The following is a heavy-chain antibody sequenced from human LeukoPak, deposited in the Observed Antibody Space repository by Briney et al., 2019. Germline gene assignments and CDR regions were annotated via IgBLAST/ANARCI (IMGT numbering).Heavy chain of an antibody. CDR3: ARESRSSRTIDY. D-gene: IGHD6-13*01. V-gene: IGHV5-51*01. CDR2: IYPSDSDT. Sequence: AGESLKISCKGSGYNFTSYWIGWVRQMPGKGLEWMGIIYPSDSDTKYSPSFRGQVTISADKSITTAYLQWSSLKASDTAIYYCARESRSSRTIDYWGQGTQVTVSS. J-gene: IGHJ4*02. CDR1: GYNFTSYW.